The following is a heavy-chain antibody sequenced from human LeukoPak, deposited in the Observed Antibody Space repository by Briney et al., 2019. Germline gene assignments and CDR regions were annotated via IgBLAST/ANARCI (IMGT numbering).Heavy chain of an antibody. V-gene: IGHV3-23*01. CDR1: GFTFNTNA. Sequence: QPGGSLRLSCAASGFTFNTNAMSWVRQAPGKGLEWVSAISGRTGGTYYADSVKGRFTISRDNPKSTLYLQMDSLRAEDTAVYYCAKCGNSGCHLIDYWGQGTLVTVSS. J-gene: IGHJ4*02. CDR3: AKCGNSGCHLIDY. D-gene: IGHD5-12*01. CDR2: ISGRTGGT.